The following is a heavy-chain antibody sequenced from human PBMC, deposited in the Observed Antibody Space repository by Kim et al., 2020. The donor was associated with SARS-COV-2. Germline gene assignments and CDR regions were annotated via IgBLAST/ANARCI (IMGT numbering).Heavy chain of an antibody. D-gene: IGHD3-22*01. Sequence: VQGRFTISRDDSEKTLYLQMNSLKTEDTAVYYCATDHIHYYGISVYYFVYWGQGTLVTVS. V-gene: IGHV3-15*01. J-gene: IGHJ4*02. CDR3: ATDHIHYYGISVYYFVY.